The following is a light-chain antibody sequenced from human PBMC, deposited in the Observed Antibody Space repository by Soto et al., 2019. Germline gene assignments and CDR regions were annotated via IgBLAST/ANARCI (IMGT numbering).Light chain of an antibody. CDR2: GAS. CDR3: QHYDNWPPLT. V-gene: IGKV3D-15*01. CDR1: QSVRSN. J-gene: IGKJ4*01. Sequence: EVLVTQSPGTLSVSPGERATLSCRASQSVRSNLAWYQQKPGQAPRLLIYGASTRATGIPARFSGSGSVTEFTLTISSLQSEDFVVYYCQHYDNWPPLTCGGGTKVEMK.